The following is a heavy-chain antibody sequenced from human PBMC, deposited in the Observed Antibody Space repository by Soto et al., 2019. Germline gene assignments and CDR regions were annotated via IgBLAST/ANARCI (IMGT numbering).Heavy chain of an antibody. CDR2: IKQDGSEK. J-gene: IGHJ6*03. Sequence: GGSLRLSCAASGFTFSSYWMSWVRQAPGKGLEWVANIKQDGSEKYYVDSVKGRFTISRDNAKNSLYLQMNSLRAEDTAVYYCAREANDFWSGYYEYYYYYMDVWGKGTTVTVSS. CDR3: AREANDFWSGYYEYYYYYMDV. D-gene: IGHD3-3*01. CDR1: GFTFSSYW. V-gene: IGHV3-7*01.